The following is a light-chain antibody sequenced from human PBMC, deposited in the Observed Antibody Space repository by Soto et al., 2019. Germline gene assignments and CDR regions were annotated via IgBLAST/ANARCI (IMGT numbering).Light chain of an antibody. V-gene: IGKV4-1*01. Sequence: EIVMTQSPDSLAVSLGERATINCKSSQSVLYSSNNKNYLAWYQQKPGQPPKLLIYWASTRESGVPDRFGGSGSGTDFTLTISSLQAEYVAVYYCQQYYSTPPTFGGGTKVEIK. CDR2: WAS. CDR3: QQYYSTPPT. CDR1: QSVLYSSNNKNY. J-gene: IGKJ4*01.